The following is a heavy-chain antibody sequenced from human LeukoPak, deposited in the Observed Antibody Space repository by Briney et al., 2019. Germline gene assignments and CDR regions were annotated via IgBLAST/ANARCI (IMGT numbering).Heavy chain of an antibody. CDR2: IYSGGST. D-gene: IGHD3-9*01. J-gene: IGHJ3*02. Sequence: GGSLRLFCAASGFTVSSNYMSWVRQAPGKGLEWVSVIYSGGSTYYADSVKGRFTISRDNSKNTLYLQMNSLRAEDTAVYYCARALLNYDILAGYSQSAFDIWGQGTMVTVSS. CDR3: ARALLNYDILAGYSQSAFDI. V-gene: IGHV3-53*01. CDR1: GFTVSSNY.